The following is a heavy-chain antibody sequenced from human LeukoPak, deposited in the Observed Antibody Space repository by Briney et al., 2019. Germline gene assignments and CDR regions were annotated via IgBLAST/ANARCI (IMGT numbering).Heavy chain of an antibody. CDR3: ARDERRLGYFDY. D-gene: IGHD1-1*01. J-gene: IGHJ4*02. CDR1: GGTFSSYA. Sequence: SVKVSCKASGGTFSSYAISWVRQAPGQGLEWMGGIIPIFGTANYAQKFQGRVTITADESTSTAYMELSSLRSEDTAVYYCARDERRLGYFDYWGQGTLVTVS. CDR2: IIPIFGTA. V-gene: IGHV1-69*13.